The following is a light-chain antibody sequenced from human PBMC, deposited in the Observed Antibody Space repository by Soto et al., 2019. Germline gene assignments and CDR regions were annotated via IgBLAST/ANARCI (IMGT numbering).Light chain of an antibody. CDR1: SSDVGGYHG. J-gene: IGLJ2*01. CDR2: DVT. V-gene: IGLV2-8*01. Sequence: QSVLTQPPSASGSPGPSVTSSCTGASSDVGGYHGVSWYQHHLGKAPRLMIYDVTQRPSGVPDRFSGSKSGNTASLTVSGLQVDYKAYYYCSSYAVSSSPVAFGGGTKLTVL. CDR3: SSYAVSSSPVA.